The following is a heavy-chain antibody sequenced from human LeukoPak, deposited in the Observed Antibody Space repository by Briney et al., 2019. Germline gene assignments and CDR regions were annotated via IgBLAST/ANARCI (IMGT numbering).Heavy chain of an antibody. Sequence: PSETLSLTCTVSGGSISSSSYYWGWIRQPPGKGLEWIGSIYYSGSTYYNPSLKSRVTISVDTSKNQFSLKLSSVTAADTAVYFCGRDSSPEDFGFFYYTDVWGKGATVTISS. CDR2: IYYSGST. D-gene: IGHD1-14*01. CDR3: GRDSSPEDFGFFYYTDV. J-gene: IGHJ6*03. V-gene: IGHV4-39*02. CDR1: GGSISSSSYY.